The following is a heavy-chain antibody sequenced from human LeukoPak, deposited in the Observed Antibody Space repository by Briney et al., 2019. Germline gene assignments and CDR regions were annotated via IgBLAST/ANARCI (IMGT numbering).Heavy chain of an antibody. CDR1: GGSLRSYH. J-gene: IGHJ3*02. Sequence: SDTLSLTCSLSGGSLRSYHWSWIRQSPGKGLEWIGYIYDNGSTTYNLSLKSRVTISVTTSNNQISLKLNSVTATDTAVYYCARRLYFYGRNGWAFDIWGEGTMVTLSS. V-gene: IGHV4-59*08. CDR3: ARRLYFYGRNGWAFDI. D-gene: IGHD3-9*01. CDR2: IYDNGST.